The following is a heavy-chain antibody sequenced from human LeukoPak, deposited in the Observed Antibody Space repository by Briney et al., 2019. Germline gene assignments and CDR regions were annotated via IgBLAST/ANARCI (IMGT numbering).Heavy chain of an antibody. J-gene: IGHJ4*02. Sequence: GGSLRLSCTASGFTLSSHEINWVRQAPGKGLEWLAYISSSGSDIHYADSVKGRFIISRDNAKDSLYLQMNSLRAEDTAVYYCAREILFDYWGQGTLVTVSS. V-gene: IGHV3-48*03. CDR1: GFTLSSHE. D-gene: IGHD1-26*01. CDR3: AREILFDY. CDR2: ISSSGSDI.